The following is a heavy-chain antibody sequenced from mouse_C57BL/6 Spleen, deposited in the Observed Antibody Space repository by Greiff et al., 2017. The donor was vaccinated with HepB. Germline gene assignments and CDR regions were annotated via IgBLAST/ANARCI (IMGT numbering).Heavy chain of an antibody. CDR3: ALSRGGYYFDY. J-gene: IGHJ2*01. Sequence: EVQLQQSGPELVKPGASVKISCKASGYSFTDYNMNWVKQSNGKSLEWIGVINPNYGTTSYNQKFKGKATLTVDQSSNTAYMQLNSMTSEDYAVNYCALSRGGYYFDYWGQGTTLTVSS. V-gene: IGHV1-39*01. CDR2: INPNYGTT. CDR1: GYSFTDYN.